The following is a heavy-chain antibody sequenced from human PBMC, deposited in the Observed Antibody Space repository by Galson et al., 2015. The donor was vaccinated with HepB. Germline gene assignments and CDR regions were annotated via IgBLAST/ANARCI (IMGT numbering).Heavy chain of an antibody. CDR2: IIPIFGTA. D-gene: IGHD4-17*01. V-gene: IGHV1-69*13. CDR3: ARDPAATTGHFDY. J-gene: IGHJ4*02. Sequence: SVKVSCKASGGTFSSYAISWVRQAPGQGLEWMGGIIPIFGTANYAQKFQGRVTITADESTSTAYMELSSLRSEDTAVYHCARDPAATTGHFDYWGQGTLVTVSS. CDR1: GGTFSSYA.